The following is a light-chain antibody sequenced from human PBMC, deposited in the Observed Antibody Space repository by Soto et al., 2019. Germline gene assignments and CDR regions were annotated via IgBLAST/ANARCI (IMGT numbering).Light chain of an antibody. Sequence: QSALTQPRSVSGSPGQSVTISCTGTNSDVGVYNYVSWYQQHPGRAPKLMIYDVGKRLSGGPDRFVVSNSGITASLPISGLHAEDEADYYCCSYAGSNTLVFGTGTKLTVL. CDR1: NSDVGVYNY. V-gene: IGLV2-11*01. CDR3: CSYAGSNTLV. J-gene: IGLJ1*01. CDR2: DVG.